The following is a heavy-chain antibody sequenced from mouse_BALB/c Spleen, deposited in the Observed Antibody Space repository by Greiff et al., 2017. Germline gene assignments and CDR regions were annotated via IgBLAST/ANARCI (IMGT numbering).Heavy chain of an antibody. CDR3: VRIGNYGHAMDY. J-gene: IGHJ4*01. D-gene: IGHD2-1*01. V-gene: IGHV1S135*01. CDR1: GYSFTGYN. Sequence: EVKLMESGPELGKPGASVKISCKASGYSFTGYNMYWVKQSHRKSLEWIGYIDPYNGGTSYNQKSKGKATLTVDKSSSTAYMHLNSLTSEDSAIYYCVRIGNYGHAMDYWGQGTSVTVSS. CDR2: IDPYNGGT.